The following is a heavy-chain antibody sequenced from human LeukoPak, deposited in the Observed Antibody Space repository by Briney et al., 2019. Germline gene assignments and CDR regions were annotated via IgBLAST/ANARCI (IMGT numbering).Heavy chain of an antibody. CDR1: GGSISSSSYY. J-gene: IGHJ5*02. D-gene: IGHD3-10*01. V-gene: IGHV4-39*07. CDR3: ARASGSMVRGRGFDP. Sequence: SETLSLTCTVSGGSISSSSYYWGWIRQPPGKGLEWIGSIYYSGSTYYNPSLKSRVTISVDTSKNQFSLKLSSVTAADTAVYYCARASGSMVRGRGFDPWGQGTLVTVSS. CDR2: IYYSGST.